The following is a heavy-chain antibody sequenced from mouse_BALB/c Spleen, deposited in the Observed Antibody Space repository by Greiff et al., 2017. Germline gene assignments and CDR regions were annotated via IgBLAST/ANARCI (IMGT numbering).Heavy chain of an antibody. Sequence: EVKLMESGGGLVQPKGSLKLSCAASGFTFNTYAMNWVRQAPGKGLEWVARIRSKSNNYATYYADSVKDRFTISRDDSQSMLYLQMNNLKTEDTAMYYCVRQGVRLYAMDYWGQGTSVTVSS. CDR3: VRQGVRLYAMDY. CDR1: GFTFNTYA. V-gene: IGHV10-1*02. CDR2: IRSKSNNYAT. J-gene: IGHJ4*01. D-gene: IGHD2-14*01.